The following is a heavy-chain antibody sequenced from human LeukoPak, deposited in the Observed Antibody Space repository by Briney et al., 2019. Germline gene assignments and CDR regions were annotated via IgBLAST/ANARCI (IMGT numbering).Heavy chain of an antibody. CDR3: TRVSAAVRGASNS. D-gene: IGHD3-10*01. V-gene: IGHV3-49*04. Sequence: PGGSLKLSCAASGFTFSGSAMHRVRQAPGKGLEWVGFIRTKLYGGTTQYAASVRGRFSISRDDSKSIAYLQMNSPKTEDTAVYYCTRVSAAVRGASNSWGLGTLVTVSS. CDR2: IRTKLYGGTT. J-gene: IGHJ4*02. CDR1: GFTFSGSA.